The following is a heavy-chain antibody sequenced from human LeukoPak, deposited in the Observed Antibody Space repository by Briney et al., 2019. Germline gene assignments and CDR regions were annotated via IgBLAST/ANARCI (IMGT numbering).Heavy chain of an antibody. CDR3: TRDNLNDYVWGSYRPSLYYFDY. CDR2: IRSKAYGGTT. J-gene: IGHJ4*02. Sequence: PGRSLRLSCTASGFTFGDYAMSWVRQAPGKGLEWVGSIRSKAYGGTTEYAASVKGRFTISRDDSKSIAYLQMNSLKTEDTAVYYCTRDNLNDYVWGSYRPSLYYFDYWGQGTLVTVSS. D-gene: IGHD3-16*02. V-gene: IGHV3-49*04. CDR1: GFTFGDYA.